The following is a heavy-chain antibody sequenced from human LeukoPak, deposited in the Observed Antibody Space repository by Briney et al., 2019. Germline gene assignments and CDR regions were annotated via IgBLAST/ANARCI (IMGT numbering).Heavy chain of an antibody. J-gene: IGHJ4*02. CDR2: IYYSGST. CDR3: ARGPFDGSGSYYKPRNFDY. Sequence: ASETLSLTCTVSGGSISSSSYYWGWIRQPPGKGLEWIGSIYYSGSTNYNPSLKSRVTISVDTSKNQFSLKLSSVTAADTAVYYCARGPFDGSGSYYKPRNFDYWGQGTLVTVSS. D-gene: IGHD3-10*01. CDR1: GGSISSSSYY. V-gene: IGHV4-39*07.